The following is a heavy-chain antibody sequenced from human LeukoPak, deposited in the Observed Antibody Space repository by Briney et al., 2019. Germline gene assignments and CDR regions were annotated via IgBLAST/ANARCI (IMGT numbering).Heavy chain of an antibody. J-gene: IGHJ4*02. CDR3: ARARYYYDSSGPCYDY. V-gene: IGHV1-8*01. CDR1: GYTFASYD. CDR2: MNPNSGNT. Sequence: ASVKVSCKASGYTFASYDINWVRQATGQGLEWMGWMNPNSGNTGYAQKFQGRVTMTRNTSISTAYMELSSLRSEDTAVYYCARARYYYDSSGPCYDYWGQGTLVTVSS. D-gene: IGHD3-22*01.